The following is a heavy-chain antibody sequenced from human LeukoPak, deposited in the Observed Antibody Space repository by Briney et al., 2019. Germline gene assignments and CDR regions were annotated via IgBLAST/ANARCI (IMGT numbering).Heavy chain of an antibody. V-gene: IGHV3-30*03. J-gene: IGHJ4*02. D-gene: IGHD3-10*01. Sequence: GGSLRLSCAASGFAFSTYGMHWVRQAPGKGLEWVAVISYDGSNKYYADSVKGRFTISRDNSKNTLYLQMNSLRAEDTAVYYCARGAVVYGSGSYYGDYWGQGTLVTVSS. CDR1: GFAFSTYG. CDR3: ARGAVVYGSGSYYGDY. CDR2: ISYDGSNK.